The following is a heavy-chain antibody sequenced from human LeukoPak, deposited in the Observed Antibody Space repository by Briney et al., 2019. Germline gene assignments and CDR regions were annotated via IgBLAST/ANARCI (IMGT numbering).Heavy chain of an antibody. J-gene: IGHJ4*02. V-gene: IGHV4-4*07. Sequence: KPSETLSLTCSVSGGSITSYNWSWIRQPAGKGLEWIGRIYATGSTNYNPSLKSRVTISVDKSKNQFFLKLSSVTAADTAVYYCATGGNYLVYWGQGTLVTVSS. CDR1: GGSITSYN. CDR2: IYATGST. D-gene: IGHD3-10*01. CDR3: ATGGNYLVY.